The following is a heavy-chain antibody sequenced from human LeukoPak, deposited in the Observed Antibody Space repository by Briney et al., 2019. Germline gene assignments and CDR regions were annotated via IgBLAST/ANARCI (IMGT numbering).Heavy chain of an antibody. D-gene: IGHD1-26*01. Sequence: GGSLRLSCEASGFTFSSYWMSWVRRAPGKGLEWVANIRDDGGEIYYVDSVKGRFTISRDNAKSSLFLQMNSLRAEDAAVYYCARDKPRGSYYGSIFDSWGQGTLVTVSS. CDR1: GFTFSSYW. CDR3: ARDKPRGSYYGSIFDS. CDR2: IRDDGGEI. J-gene: IGHJ4*02. V-gene: IGHV3-7*01.